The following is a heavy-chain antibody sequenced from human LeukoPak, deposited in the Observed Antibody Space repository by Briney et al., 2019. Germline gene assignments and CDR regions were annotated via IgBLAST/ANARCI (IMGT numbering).Heavy chain of an antibody. D-gene: IGHD1-26*01. Sequence: GGSLRLSCEASGFTFSSYWMSWVRRAPGKGLEWVANIRDDGGEIYYVDSVKGRFTISRDNAKSSLFLQMNSLRAEDAAVYYCARDKPRGSYYGSIFDSWGQGTLVTVSS. CDR1: GFTFSSYW. CDR3: ARDKPRGSYYGSIFDS. CDR2: IRDDGGEI. J-gene: IGHJ4*02. V-gene: IGHV3-7*01.